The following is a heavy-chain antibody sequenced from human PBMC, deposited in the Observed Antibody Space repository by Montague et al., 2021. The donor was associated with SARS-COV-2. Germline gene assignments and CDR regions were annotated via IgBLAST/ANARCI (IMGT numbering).Heavy chain of an antibody. V-gene: IGHV3-74*01. Sequence: SLRLSCAASGFTFSSYCIQWVRQAPGKGLVWVSRINCDGSSTNYADSVKGRFTISRDNAKNTLYLQMNSLSVEDTAVYYCARGGGYTGFDIWGQGTMVTVSS. D-gene: IGHD1-26*01. CDR1: GFTFSSYC. J-gene: IGHJ3*02. CDR2: INCDGSST. CDR3: ARGGGYTGFDI.